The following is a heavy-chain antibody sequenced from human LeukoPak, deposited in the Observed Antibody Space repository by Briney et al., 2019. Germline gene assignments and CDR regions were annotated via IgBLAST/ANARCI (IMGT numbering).Heavy chain of an antibody. CDR2: ISATRGNT. D-gene: IGHD2-2*01. CDR1: GFTFTNYA. J-gene: IGHJ4*02. CDR3: AKGSSTTCPCYRDH. V-gene: IGHV3-23*01. Sequence: GGSLRLSCVASGFTFTNYAMSWVRQPPGKGLEWVSAISATRGNTYYADSVQGRFSISRDNSKNTLYLRMNSLRAEDTAVYYCAKGSSTTCPCYRDHWGQGTLVTVSS.